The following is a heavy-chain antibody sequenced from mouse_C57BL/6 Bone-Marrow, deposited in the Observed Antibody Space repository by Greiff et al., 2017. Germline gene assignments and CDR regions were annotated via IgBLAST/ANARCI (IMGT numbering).Heavy chain of an antibody. CDR2: INSDGGST. V-gene: IGHV5-2*01. CDR3: ARLFDYDAGFAY. Sequence: VQLQQSGGGLVQPGESLKLSCESNEYEFPSHDMSWVRKTPEKRLELVAAINSDGGSTYYPDTMERRFIISRDNTKKTLYLQMSSLRSEDTALYYCARLFDYDAGFAYWGQGTLVTVSA. J-gene: IGHJ3*01. D-gene: IGHD2-4*01. CDR1: EYEFPSHD.